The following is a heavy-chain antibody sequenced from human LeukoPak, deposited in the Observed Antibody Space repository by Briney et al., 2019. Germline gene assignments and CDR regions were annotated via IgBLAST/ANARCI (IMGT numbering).Heavy chain of an antibody. V-gene: IGHV3-11*01. CDR2: ISSSGSTI. D-gene: IGHD6-13*01. Sequence: GGSLRLSCAASGFTLSDYYMSWIRQAPGKGLEWVSYISSSGSTIYYADSVKGRFTISRDNAKNSLYLQMNSLRAEDTAVYYCARDGARIAAAAPNWFDPWGQGTLVTVSS. CDR1: GFTLSDYY. CDR3: ARDGARIAAAAPNWFDP. J-gene: IGHJ5*02.